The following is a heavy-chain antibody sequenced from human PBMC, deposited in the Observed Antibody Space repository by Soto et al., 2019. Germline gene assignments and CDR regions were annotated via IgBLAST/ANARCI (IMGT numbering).Heavy chain of an antibody. CDR1: GGTFSSYA. V-gene: IGHV1-69*13. D-gene: IGHD3-10*01. J-gene: IGHJ6*02. CDR3: AMYYCTRNLGGMVDYYYYGMDV. Sequence: GASVKVSCKASGGTFSSYAISWVRQAPGQGLEWMGGIIPIFGTANYAQKFQGRVTITADESTSTAYMELSSLRSEDTPVYYCAMYYCTRNLGGMVDYYYYGMDVWGQGTTVTVSS. CDR2: IIPIFGTA.